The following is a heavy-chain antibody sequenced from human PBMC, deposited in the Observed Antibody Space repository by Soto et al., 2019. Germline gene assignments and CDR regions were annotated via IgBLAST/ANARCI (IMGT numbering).Heavy chain of an antibody. J-gene: IGHJ4*02. Sequence: ASVKVSCKAYGYTFTSYGISWVRLAPGQGLEWMGWISAYNGNTNYAQKVQGRVTMTTDTSTSTAYMELRSLRSDDTAVYYCARVPLPTYYYDSFDYSAYFAHWGQGTLVTVPS. CDR2: ISAYNGNT. CDR1: GYTFTSYG. V-gene: IGHV1-18*01. D-gene: IGHD3-22*01. CDR3: ARVPLPTYYYDSFDYSAYFAH.